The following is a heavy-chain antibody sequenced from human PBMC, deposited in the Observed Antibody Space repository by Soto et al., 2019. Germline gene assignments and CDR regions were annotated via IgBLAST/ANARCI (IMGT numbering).Heavy chain of an antibody. V-gene: IGHV4-59*01. J-gene: IGHJ5*02. CDR3: AREVITPYNWFDP. Sequence: PSETLSLTCTVSGGSISSYYWSWIRQPPGKGLEWIGYIYYSGSTNYNPSLKSRVTISVDTSKNQFSLKLSSVAAADTAVYYCAREVITPYNWFDPWGQGTLVTVSS. D-gene: IGHD3-22*01. CDR2: IYYSGST. CDR1: GGSISSYY.